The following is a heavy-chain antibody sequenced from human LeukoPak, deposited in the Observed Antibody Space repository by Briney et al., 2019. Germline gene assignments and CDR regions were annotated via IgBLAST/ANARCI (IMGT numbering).Heavy chain of an antibody. CDR3: ARVYCSSTSCQYYFDY. CDR2: INAGNGNT. Sequence: ASVKVSCKASGYTFTSYAMHWVRQAPGQRLEWMGWINAGNGNTKYSQKFQGRVTITRDTSASTAYVELSSLRSEDTAVYYCARVYCSSTSCQYYFDYWGQGTLVTVSS. V-gene: IGHV1-3*01. D-gene: IGHD2-2*01. J-gene: IGHJ4*02. CDR1: GYTFTSYA.